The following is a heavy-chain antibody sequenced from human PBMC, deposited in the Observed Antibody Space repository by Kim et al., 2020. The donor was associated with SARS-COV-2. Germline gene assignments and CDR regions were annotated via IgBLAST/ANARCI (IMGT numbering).Heavy chain of an antibody. V-gene: IGHV3-73*01. J-gene: IGHJ4*02. CDR1: GFTFSGSA. CDR3: TSKSYSSSWYGPQVEY. CDR2: IRSKANSYAT. D-gene: IGHD6-13*01. Sequence: GGSLRLSCAASGFTFSGSAMHWVRQASGKGLEWVGRIRSKANSYATAYAASVKGRFTISRDDSKNTAYLQMNSLKTEDTAVYYCTSKSYSSSWYGPQVEYWGQGTLVTVSS.